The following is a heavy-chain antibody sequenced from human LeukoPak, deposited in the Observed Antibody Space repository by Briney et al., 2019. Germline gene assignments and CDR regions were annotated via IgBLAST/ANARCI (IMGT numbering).Heavy chain of an antibody. J-gene: IGHJ4*02. CDR3: ARVSEAMAFDY. D-gene: IGHD5-18*01. Sequence: PGGSLRLSCAASGFTFSSYWMSWVRQAPGEGLEWVSSISSSSSYIYYADSVKGRFTISRDNAKNSLYLQMNSLRAEDTAVYYCARVSEAMAFDYWGQGTLVTVSS. CDR1: GFTFSSYW. CDR2: ISSSSSYI. V-gene: IGHV3-21*01.